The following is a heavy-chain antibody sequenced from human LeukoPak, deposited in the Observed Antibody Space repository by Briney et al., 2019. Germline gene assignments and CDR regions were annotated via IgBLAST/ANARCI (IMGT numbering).Heavy chain of an antibody. V-gene: IGHV4-34*01. Sequence: SETLSLTCAVYGGSFSGYYWSWIRQPPGKGLEWIGEISHSGSTNYNPSLNSRVTISVDTSKNQFSLKLSSVTAADTAVYYCASSLGYCSSTSCQGDWFDPWGQGTLVTVSS. CDR2: ISHSGST. J-gene: IGHJ5*02. CDR1: GGSFSGYY. CDR3: ASSLGYCSSTSCQGDWFDP. D-gene: IGHD2-2*01.